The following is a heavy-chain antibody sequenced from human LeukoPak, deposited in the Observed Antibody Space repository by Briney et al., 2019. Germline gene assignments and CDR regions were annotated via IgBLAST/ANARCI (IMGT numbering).Heavy chain of an antibody. V-gene: IGHV3-23*01. CDR2: INAIGRST. CDR1: GFTFSNYA. Sequence: GGSLRLSCAASGFTFSNYAMTWVRQAPGKGLEWVSDINAIGRSTYYADSVKGRFTISRDNSKNTLYLQMNSLRAEDTAVYYCASQIWYNWNTPGGYYFDYWGQGTLVTVSS. CDR3: ASQIWYNWNTPGGYYFDY. J-gene: IGHJ4*02. D-gene: IGHD1/OR15-1a*01.